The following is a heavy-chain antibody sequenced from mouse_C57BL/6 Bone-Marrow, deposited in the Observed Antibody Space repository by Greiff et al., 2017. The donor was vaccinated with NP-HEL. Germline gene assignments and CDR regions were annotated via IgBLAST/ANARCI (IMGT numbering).Heavy chain of an antibody. Sequence: QLQLQLSGPGLVQPSQSLSITCTVSGSSLTSYGVHWVRQSPGKGLEWLGVIWSGGSTDYNAAFISRLSISKDTSKSQVFFKMNSLQADDTAIYYCAGTVVASYYAMDYWGQGTSVTVAS. J-gene: IGHJ4*01. D-gene: IGHD1-1*01. CDR1: GSSLTSYG. CDR3: AGTVVASYYAMDY. V-gene: IGHV2-2*01. CDR2: IWSGGST.